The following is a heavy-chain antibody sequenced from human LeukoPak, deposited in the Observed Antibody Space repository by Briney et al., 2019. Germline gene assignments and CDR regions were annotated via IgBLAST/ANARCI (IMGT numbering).Heavy chain of an antibody. CDR2: MYSGGST. Sequence: HPGGSLRLSCAASGFSVRDDYMSWVRQAPGKGLEWVSLMYSGGSTYYADSVKGRFMMSRLSSKNTLFLQINSLRTDDTAVYYCTRGDGSPNWYFDLWGRGTLVTVSS. CDR3: TRGDGSPNWYFDL. CDR1: GFSVRDDY. D-gene: IGHD5-24*01. J-gene: IGHJ2*01. V-gene: IGHV3-53*04.